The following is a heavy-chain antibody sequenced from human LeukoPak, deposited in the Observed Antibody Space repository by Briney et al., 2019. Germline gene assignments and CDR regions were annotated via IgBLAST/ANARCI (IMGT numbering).Heavy chain of an antibody. CDR2: MNPNSGNT. D-gene: IGHD4-17*01. Sequence: GASVKVSCKASGYTFTSYDINWVRQATGQGLEWVGWMNPNSGNTGYAQKFQGRVTMTRNTSISTAYMELSSLRSEDTAVYYCARVGTTVTEYYFDYWGQGTLVTVSS. CDR3: ARVGTTVTEYYFDY. V-gene: IGHV1-8*01. J-gene: IGHJ4*02. CDR1: GYTFTSYD.